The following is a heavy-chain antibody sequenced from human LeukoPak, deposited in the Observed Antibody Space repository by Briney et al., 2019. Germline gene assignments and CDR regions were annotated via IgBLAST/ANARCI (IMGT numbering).Heavy chain of an antibody. CDR3: TIKYDSSRYSPFDY. D-gene: IGHD6-13*01. CDR1: GYSFTSYW. CDR2: IYPGDSDT. Sequence: RGESLKISCKGSGYSFTSYWIGWVRQMPGKGLEWMGIIYPGDSDTRYSPSFQGQVTISADKSISTAYLQWSSLKASDTAMYYCTIKYDSSRYSPFDYWGQGTLVTVSS. J-gene: IGHJ4*02. V-gene: IGHV5-51*01.